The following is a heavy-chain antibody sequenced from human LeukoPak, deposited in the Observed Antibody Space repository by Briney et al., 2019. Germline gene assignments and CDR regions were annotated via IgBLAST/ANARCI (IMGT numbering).Heavy chain of an antibody. D-gene: IGHD2-15*01. CDR2: ISSNGGST. CDR1: GFTFSSYA. CDR3: ARAAKGAFDI. Sequence: GGPLRLSCAASGFTFSSYAMHWVRQAPGKGLEYVSAISSNGGSTYYANSVKGRFTISRDNSKNTLYLQMGSLRAEDMAVYYCARAAKGAFDIWGQGTMVTVSS. V-gene: IGHV3-64*01. J-gene: IGHJ3*02.